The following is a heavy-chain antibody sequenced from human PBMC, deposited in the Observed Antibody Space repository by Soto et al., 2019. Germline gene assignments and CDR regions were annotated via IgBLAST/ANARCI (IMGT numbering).Heavy chain of an antibody. D-gene: IGHD3-9*01. J-gene: IGHJ4*02. CDR1: GYSFTTYW. V-gene: IGHV5-51*01. Sequence: GESLKISCKGSGYSFTTYWIGWVRQMPGKGLEWMGIIYPGDSDTRYSPSFQGQVTISADKSLGTIYLQWSSLKASDTAIYYCPRDQVFDSRSSFETGDQGALVTAFS. CDR3: PRDQVFDSRSSFET. CDR2: IYPGDSDT.